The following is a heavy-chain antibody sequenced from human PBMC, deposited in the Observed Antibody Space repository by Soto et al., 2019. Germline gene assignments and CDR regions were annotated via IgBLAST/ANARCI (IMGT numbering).Heavy chain of an antibody. Sequence: DVQLLESGGGLVQPGGSLRLSCAASGFPFSSYAVTWVRQAPGKGLEWVSIINGDGDSTFYADSVKGRFTISRDNSKNTLYHQRNSWGADYTAIYYCARRVDSWGQGTLVTVSS. CDR1: GFPFSSYA. CDR2: INGDGDST. V-gene: IGHV3-23*01. CDR3: ARRVDS. J-gene: IGHJ4*02.